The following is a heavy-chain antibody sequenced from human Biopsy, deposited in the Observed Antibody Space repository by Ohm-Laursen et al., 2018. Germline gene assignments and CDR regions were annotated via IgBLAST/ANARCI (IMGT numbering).Heavy chain of an antibody. V-gene: IGHV3-23*01. D-gene: IGHD3-22*01. J-gene: IGHJ4*02. CDR2: ITTDSGRI. CDR3: AKDQGYYYDRSVYYYFDY. CDR1: GFTLSDG. Sequence: GSLRLSCSASGFTLSDGMTWVRQAPGKGLEWVSSITTDSGRIFYADSVRGRFTISRDNSKNTLYLQMNSLRAEDTAVYYCAKDQGYYYDRSVYYYFDYWGQGTLVTVSS.